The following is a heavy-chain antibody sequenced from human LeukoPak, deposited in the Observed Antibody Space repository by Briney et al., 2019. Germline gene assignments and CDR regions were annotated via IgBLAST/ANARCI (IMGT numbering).Heavy chain of an antibody. CDR3: ARGGSGSGYLYYFDH. Sequence: ASVKVSCKASGYSFSDYSMHWVRQAPGQGLEWMGRINFNSGGTSYAQNFQGRVTMTRDTSINTAYMELSGLTSDDTAVYYCARGGSGSGYLYYFDHWGQGTLVSVPS. CDR1: GYSFSDYS. V-gene: IGHV1-2*06. D-gene: IGHD3-10*01. J-gene: IGHJ4*02. CDR2: INFNSGGT.